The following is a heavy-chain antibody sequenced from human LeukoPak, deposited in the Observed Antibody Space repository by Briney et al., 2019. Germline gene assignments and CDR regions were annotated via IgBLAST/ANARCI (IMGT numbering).Heavy chain of an antibody. J-gene: IGHJ4*02. Sequence: SETLSLTCAVYGGSFSGYYWSWIRQPPGKGLEWVGEINHNGSSNFNPSLKSRVTISVDTSKNQFSLNLSSVTAADTGVYYCARATDIVVVPAVRRAFFDFWGQGTLVTVSS. CDR2: INHNGSS. V-gene: IGHV4-34*01. CDR1: GGSFSGYY. CDR3: ARATDIVVVPAVRRAFFDF. D-gene: IGHD2-2*01.